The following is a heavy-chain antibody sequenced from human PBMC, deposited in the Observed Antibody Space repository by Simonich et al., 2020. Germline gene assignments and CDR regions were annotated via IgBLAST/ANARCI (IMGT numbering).Heavy chain of an antibody. D-gene: IGHD6-13*01. Sequence: QLQLQESGPGLVKPSETLSLTCTLSVGSISSSIYYWGWIRQPPGKGLEWFGMIYYSWSTYYNPSLKSRVTISVDTSKNQFSLKLSSVTAADTAVYYCASLMYSSSWLCAFDIWGQGTMVTVSS. CDR1: VGSISSSIYY. J-gene: IGHJ3*02. V-gene: IGHV4-39*01. CDR3: ASLMYSSSWLCAFDI. CDR2: IYYSWST.